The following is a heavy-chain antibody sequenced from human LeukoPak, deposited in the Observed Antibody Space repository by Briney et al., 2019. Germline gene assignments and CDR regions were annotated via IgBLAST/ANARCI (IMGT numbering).Heavy chain of an antibody. J-gene: IGHJ4*02. V-gene: IGHV1-18*01. CDR1: GYTFNNYG. D-gene: IGHD3-9*01. CDR3: ATYDILTGYYPPTPDY. Sequence: ASVKVSCTTSGYTFNNYGITWVRQAPGQGLEWMGWISPYNGDTNYAQKLQGRVTLTTDTSTSTAYMELRSLRSDDTAVYYCATYDILTGYYPPTPDYWGQGALVTVSS. CDR2: ISPYNGDT.